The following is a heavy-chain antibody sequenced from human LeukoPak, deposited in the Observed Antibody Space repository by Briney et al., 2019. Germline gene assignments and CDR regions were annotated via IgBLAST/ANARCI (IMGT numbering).Heavy chain of an antibody. D-gene: IGHD2-15*01. CDR3: ARVVAATIYQFDY. V-gene: IGHV4-31*03. CDR1: GGSINSNGYY. CDR2: IYNSGGT. J-gene: IGHJ4*02. Sequence: SQTLSLTCTDSGGSINSNGYYWSWVRQHPGKGLEWIGYIYNSGGTYYNPSLKSRLTTSVDTSKNQFSLKLSSVTAADTAVYYCARVVAATIYQFDYWGQGTLVTVSS.